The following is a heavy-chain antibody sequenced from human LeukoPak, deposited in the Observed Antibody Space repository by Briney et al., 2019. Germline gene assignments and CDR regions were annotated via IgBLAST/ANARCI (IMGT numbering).Heavy chain of an antibody. D-gene: IGHD4-17*01. J-gene: IGHJ3*02. CDR1: GGSISSDY. Sequence: PSETLSLTCTVSGGSISSDYWTWIRQPAGKGLEWIGRIDSSGSTNYNPSLKSRLTMSIDTSKNQCSLKLNSVTAADTAVYYCARDQDREDYGNSFNIWGQGTLVTVFS. CDR3: ARDQDREDYGNSFNI. CDR2: IDSSGST. V-gene: IGHV4-4*07.